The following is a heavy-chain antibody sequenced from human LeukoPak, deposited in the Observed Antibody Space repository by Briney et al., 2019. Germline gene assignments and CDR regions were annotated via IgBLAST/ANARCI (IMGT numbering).Heavy chain of an antibody. V-gene: IGHV3-23*01. CDR1: GFTFRTYA. CDR2: ISGNGRNT. Sequence: PGGSLRLSCAASGFTFRTYAMSWVRQAPGKGLEWVSEISGNGRNTYYADSVKGRFTISRDNSKNTLYLQMNSLRVEDTAVYYCARDSPRPPTYYYDSSDFWGQGTLVTVSS. J-gene: IGHJ4*02. D-gene: IGHD3-22*01. CDR3: ARDSPRPPTYYYDSSDF.